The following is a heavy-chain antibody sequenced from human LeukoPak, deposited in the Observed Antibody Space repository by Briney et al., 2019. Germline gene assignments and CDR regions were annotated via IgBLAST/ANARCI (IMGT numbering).Heavy chain of an antibody. CDR3: ARVTGYGRNSDAFDI. D-gene: IGHD4-23*01. Sequence: PSETLSLTCSVSGGSSSDYYWSWLRQPPGKGLEWVGYIFDSGNTNYNPALKNRVTISIDTSKKEFSLKLSSVTAADTAVYYCARVTGYGRNSDAFDIWGQGTMVTVSS. J-gene: IGHJ3*02. V-gene: IGHV4-59*01. CDR2: IFDSGNT. CDR1: GGSSSDYY.